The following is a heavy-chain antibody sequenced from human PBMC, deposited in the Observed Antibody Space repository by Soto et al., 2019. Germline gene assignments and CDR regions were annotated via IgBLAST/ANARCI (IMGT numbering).Heavy chain of an antibody. J-gene: IGHJ4*02. CDR3: AKDDVNVMIPMVRGATLSY. CDR2: ISGSGGST. CDR1: GFTFSSYA. D-gene: IGHD3-10*01. V-gene: IGHV3-23*01. Sequence: SLRLSCAASGFTFSSYAMSWVRQAPGKGLEWVSAISGSGGSTYYADSVKGRFTISRDNSKNTLYLQMNSLRAEDTAVYYCAKDDVNVMIPMVRGATLSYWGQGTLVTVSS.